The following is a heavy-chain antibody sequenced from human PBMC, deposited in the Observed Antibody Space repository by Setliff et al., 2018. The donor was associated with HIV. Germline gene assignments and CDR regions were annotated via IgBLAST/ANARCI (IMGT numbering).Heavy chain of an antibody. CDR1: GFTFSSYG. J-gene: IGHJ2*01. CDR3: AKVSGAYYWYFDL. V-gene: IGHV3-30*02. D-gene: IGHD6-25*01. CDR2: IRYDGSDK. Sequence: PGGSLRLSCAASGFTFSSYGMHWVRQAPGKGLEWVAFIRYDGSDKYYVDSVKGRFTVSRDNSKNTMYVQMNSLRAEDTAVYYCAKVSGAYYWYFDLWGRGTLVTVSS.